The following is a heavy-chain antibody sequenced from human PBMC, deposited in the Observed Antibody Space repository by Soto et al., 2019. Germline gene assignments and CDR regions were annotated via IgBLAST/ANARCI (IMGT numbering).Heavy chain of an antibody. CDR1: GGTFSSYA. CDR3: ARDQKDSHTAMVTHWFYP. J-gene: IGHJ5*01. V-gene: IGHV1-69*13. D-gene: IGHD5-18*01. CDR2: IIPIFGTA. Sequence: ASVKVSCKASGGTFSSYAISWVRQAPGQGLEWMGGIIPIFGTANYAQKFQGRVTITADESTSTAYMELSSLRSEDTAVYYCARDQKDSHTAMVTHWFYPWGRRALVTVSS.